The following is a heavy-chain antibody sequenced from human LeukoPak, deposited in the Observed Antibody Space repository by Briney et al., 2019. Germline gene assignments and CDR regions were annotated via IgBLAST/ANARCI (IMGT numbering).Heavy chain of an antibody. D-gene: IGHD6-19*01. CDR2: INSDGSST. Sequence: GGSLRLSCAASGFTFSIFWMHWVRQVPGEGLVWVSRINSDGSSTNYADSVKGRFTISRDNAKNTLYLQMNSLRAEDTAVYYCARRWAVAAVDYWGQGTLVTVSS. J-gene: IGHJ4*02. CDR1: GFTFSIFW. V-gene: IGHV3-74*01. CDR3: ARRWAVAAVDY.